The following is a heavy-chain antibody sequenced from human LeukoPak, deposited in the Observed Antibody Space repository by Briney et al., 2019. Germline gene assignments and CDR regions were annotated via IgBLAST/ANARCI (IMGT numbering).Heavy chain of an antibody. V-gene: IGHV1-8*03. Sequence: ASVKVSCKASGYTFTSYDINGVRQATGQGLEWMGWMNPNSGNTGYAQKFQGRVTITRNTSISTAYMELSSLRSEDTAVYYCARGPILYDSSGYYRFDPWGQGTLVTVSS. D-gene: IGHD3-22*01. CDR3: ARGPILYDSSGYYRFDP. J-gene: IGHJ5*02. CDR2: MNPNSGNT. CDR1: GYTFTSYD.